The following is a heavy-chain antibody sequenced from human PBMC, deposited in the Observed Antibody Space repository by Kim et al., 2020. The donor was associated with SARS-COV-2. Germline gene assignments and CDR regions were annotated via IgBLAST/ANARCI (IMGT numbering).Heavy chain of an antibody. J-gene: IGHJ4*01. V-gene: IGHV4-34*01. CDR2: INHSGST. D-gene: IGHD4-17*01. Sequence: SETLSLTCAVYGGSFSGYYWSWIRQPPGKGLEWIGEINHSGSTNYNPSLKSRVTISVDTSKNQFSLKLSSVTAADTAVYYCARGLRAASGDYGATGGYWG. CDR1: GGSFSGYY. CDR3: ARGLRAASGDYGATGGY.